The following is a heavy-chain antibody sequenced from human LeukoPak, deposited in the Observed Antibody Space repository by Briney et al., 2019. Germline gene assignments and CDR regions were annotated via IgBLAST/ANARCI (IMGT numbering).Heavy chain of an antibody. D-gene: IGHD6-19*01. CDR2: INPNSGGT. J-gene: IGHJ6*02. CDR3: ARDWGARSSGWSYYYGMDV. CDR1: GYTLTGFY. V-gene: IGHV1-2*02. Sequence: ASVKVSCKASGYTLTGFYIHWVRQVPGQGLEWMGWINPNSGGTNYAQKFQGRVTMTRDTSISTAYMELSRLRSDDTAVYYCARDWGARSSGWSYYYGMDVWGQGTTVTVSS.